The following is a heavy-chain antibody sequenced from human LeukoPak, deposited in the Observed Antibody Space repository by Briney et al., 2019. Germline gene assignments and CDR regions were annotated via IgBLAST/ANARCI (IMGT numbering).Heavy chain of an antibody. D-gene: IGHD2-15*01. J-gene: IGHJ4*02. CDR1: VLSLSKNY. CDR3: TSRPTDGRG. CDR2: INAPGRT. Sequence: PGGSLRLSCVVSVLSLSKNYMNWVRQAPGRGLEWVAVINAPGRTKYADSVEGRFTISRDNSKNTLYLQMNSLRSEDTAVYYCTSRPTDGRGWGQGTLVIVSS. V-gene: IGHV3-53*01.